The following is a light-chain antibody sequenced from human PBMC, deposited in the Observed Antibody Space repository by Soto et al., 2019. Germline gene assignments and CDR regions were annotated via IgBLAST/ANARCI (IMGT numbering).Light chain of an antibody. CDR3: QQANTFPRT. V-gene: IGKV1-12*01. CDR2: AAS. Sequence: DIQMTQSPSSVSASVGDRVTITCRASQDISNWSAWYQQNPGKAPKLLIYAASNLQSGVPSRFSGSGSGTDFTLTISSLQPEDFATYYCQQANTFPRTFGQGTKVEIK. J-gene: IGKJ1*01. CDR1: QDISNW.